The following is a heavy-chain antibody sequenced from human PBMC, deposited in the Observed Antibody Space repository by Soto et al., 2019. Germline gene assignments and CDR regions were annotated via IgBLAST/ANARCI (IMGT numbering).Heavy chain of an antibody. J-gene: IGHJ4*02. D-gene: IGHD1-7*01. V-gene: IGHV3-15*01. Sequence: EVQLVESGGGLVQPGGSLRLSCAASGFTFSNAWMSWVRQAPGKGLEWVGRIKSKTDGGTTDYAAPVKGRFTISRDDSKNTLYLQMNSLKTEDTAVYYCTTLTGTTGFTALDYWGQGTLVTVSS. CDR1: GFTFSNAW. CDR2: IKSKTDGGTT. CDR3: TTLTGTTGFTALDY.